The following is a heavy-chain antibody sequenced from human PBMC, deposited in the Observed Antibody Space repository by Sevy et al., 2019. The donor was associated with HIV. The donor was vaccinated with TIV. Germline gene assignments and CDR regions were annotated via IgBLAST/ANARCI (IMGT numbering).Heavy chain of an antibody. V-gene: IGHV3-30-3*01. D-gene: IGHD3-16*01. J-gene: IGHJ4*02. CDR3: AREGVRLGLYYFDY. Sequence: GGSLRLSCATSGFTFSSYAMHWVRQAPGKGLEWVAVISYDGSNKYYADSVKGRFTISRDNSKNTLYLQMNSLRAEDTAVYYCAREGVRLGLYYFDYWGQGTLVTVSS. CDR1: GFTFSSYA. CDR2: ISYDGSNK.